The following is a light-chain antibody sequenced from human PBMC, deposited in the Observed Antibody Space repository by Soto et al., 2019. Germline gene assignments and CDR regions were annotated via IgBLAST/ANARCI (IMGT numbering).Light chain of an antibody. V-gene: IGLV2-14*01. CDR3: SSYTRSSTLGVV. Sequence: QSALTQPASVSGSPGQSITISCTGTSSDVGGYNYVSWYQQHPGKAPTLMIYDVSNRPSGVSNRFSGSKSGNTASLTISGLQADDEADYYCSSYTRSSTLGVVFGGGTKLTVL. CDR1: SSDVGGYNY. J-gene: IGLJ2*01. CDR2: DVS.